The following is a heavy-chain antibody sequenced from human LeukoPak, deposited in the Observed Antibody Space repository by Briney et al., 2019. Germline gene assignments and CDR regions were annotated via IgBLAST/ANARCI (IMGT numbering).Heavy chain of an antibody. CDR2: INPNSGGT. CDR1: GYTFTGYY. J-gene: IGHJ4*02. CDR3: ARYRVSGSYYNAPNFDY. V-gene: IGHV1-2*02. D-gene: IGHD3-10*01. Sequence: ASVKVSCKASGYTFTGYYMHWVRQAPGQGLEWMGWINPNSGGTNYAQKFQGRVTMTRDTSISTAYMELSRLRSDDTAVYYCARYRVSGSYYNAPNFDYWGQGTLVTVAS.